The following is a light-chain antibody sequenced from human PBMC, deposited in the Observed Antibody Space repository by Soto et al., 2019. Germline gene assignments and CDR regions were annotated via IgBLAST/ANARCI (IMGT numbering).Light chain of an antibody. CDR2: DAS. J-gene: IGKJ1*01. Sequence: DIQMTQSPSTLSASVGDRVTITCRASQSVRNWLAWYQQKPGRAPRLLIYDASSLQGGVPSRFSGSGSGTDFTLTISSLQPEDFATYYCQQSYSTPWTFGQGTKVEIK. CDR1: QSVRNW. CDR3: QQSYSTPWT. V-gene: IGKV1-39*01.